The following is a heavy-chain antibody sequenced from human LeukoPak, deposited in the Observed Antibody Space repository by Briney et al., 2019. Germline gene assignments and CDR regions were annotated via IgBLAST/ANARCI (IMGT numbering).Heavy chain of an antibody. D-gene: IGHD3-16*01. CDR1: GFTFSNYA. V-gene: IGHV3-23*01. Sequence: PGGSLRLSCAASGFTFSNYAMTWVRQAPGKGLEWVSTISASSDNTYHADSVKGRFTVSRDNSKNTLYLQMSSLRAEDTAVYYCAKDLANRNTWGDLDYWGQGTLVTVTS. CDR2: ISASSDNT. J-gene: IGHJ4*02. CDR3: AKDLANRNTWGDLDY.